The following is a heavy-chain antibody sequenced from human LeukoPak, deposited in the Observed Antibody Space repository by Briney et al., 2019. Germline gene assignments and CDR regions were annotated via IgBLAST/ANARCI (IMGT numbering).Heavy chain of an antibody. V-gene: IGHV4-39*01. Sequence: SETLSLTCTVSGGSISSSSYYWGWIRQPPGKGLEWIGSIYYSGSAHYNPSLKSRVTISVDTSKNQFSLKLSSVTAADTAVYYCASGISYYYDSSGYYPFDYWGQGTLVTVSS. D-gene: IGHD3-22*01. CDR1: GGSISSSSYY. CDR2: IYYSGSA. CDR3: ASGISYYYDSSGYYPFDY. J-gene: IGHJ4*02.